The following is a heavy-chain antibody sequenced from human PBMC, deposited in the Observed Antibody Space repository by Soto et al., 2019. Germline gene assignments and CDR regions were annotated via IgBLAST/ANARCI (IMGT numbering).Heavy chain of an antibody. Sequence: ASVKVSCKASGGTFSTYVINWVRQAPGQGPEWMGGIIPIFNASNYSQRFQGRVTITADKSTNTAYMELSSLRSEDTAVYYCARDRDDGDYGGPGQVDLWGQGTMVTVSS. CDR3: ARDRDDGDYGGPGQVDL. V-gene: IGHV1-69*06. D-gene: IGHD4-17*01. J-gene: IGHJ3*01. CDR1: GGTFSTYV. CDR2: IIPIFNAS.